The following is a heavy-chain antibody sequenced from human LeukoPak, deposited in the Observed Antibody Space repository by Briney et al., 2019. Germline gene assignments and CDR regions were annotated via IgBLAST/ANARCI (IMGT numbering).Heavy chain of an antibody. Sequence: SETLSLTCTVSGGSMSNYYWTWIRQPPGKGLEWLGYIYYSGSTDYSPSLKSRVTISVDTSKNQFSLNLRSATAADTAVYYCARQPRGHPRDHYDCWGQGTLVTVSS. CDR3: ARQPRGHPRDHYDC. V-gene: IGHV4-59*01. D-gene: IGHD2-21*02. CDR1: GGSMSNYY. J-gene: IGHJ4*02. CDR2: IYYSGST.